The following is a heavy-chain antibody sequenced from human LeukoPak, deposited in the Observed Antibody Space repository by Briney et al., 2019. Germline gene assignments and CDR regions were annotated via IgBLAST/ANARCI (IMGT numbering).Heavy chain of an antibody. D-gene: IGHD3-22*01. CDR1: GFTFSSYS. CDR2: ISSSSSYI. V-gene: IGHV3-21*01. Sequence: GGSLRLSCAASGFTFSSYSMNWVRQAPGKGLEWVSSISSSSSYIYHADSVKGRFTISRDNAKNSLYLQMNSLRAEDTAVYYCARDYYDSSGLLPLFDYWGQGTLVTVSS. CDR3: ARDYYDSSGLLPLFDY. J-gene: IGHJ4*02.